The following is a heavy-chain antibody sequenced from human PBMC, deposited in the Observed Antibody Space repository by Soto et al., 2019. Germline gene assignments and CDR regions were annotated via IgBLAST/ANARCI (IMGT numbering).Heavy chain of an antibody. V-gene: IGHV1-18*03. CDR3: ARHRGPTTAENWFDP. J-gene: IGHJ5*02. D-gene: IGHD6-13*01. CDR2: ISGYSGDT. CDR1: GYTFFGYD. Sequence: QVLLVQSGPEVKNPGASLNISCKTSGYTFFGYDMSWVRQAPGQGLEWMGWISGYSGDTQYAQKFKGRVTLTRDISTSTVCMELRSLTSDDVATYYCARHRGPTTAENWFDPWGQGTLVIVSS.